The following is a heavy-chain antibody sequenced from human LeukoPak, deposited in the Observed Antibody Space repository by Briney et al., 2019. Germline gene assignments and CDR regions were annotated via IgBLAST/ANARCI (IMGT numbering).Heavy chain of an antibody. CDR3: ARDLGGGSFDF. D-gene: IGHD2-15*01. Sequence: SPSQTLSLTCTVAGGSISNGVYYWSWIRQHPGKGREWIGYIYYSGSTYYSPSLKSRLTMSVDTSKNQFSLTLSSVTGAATAVYYCARDLGGGSFDFWGQGTLVTVS. CDR2: IYYSGST. J-gene: IGHJ4*02. V-gene: IGHV4-31*03. CDR1: GGSISNGVYY.